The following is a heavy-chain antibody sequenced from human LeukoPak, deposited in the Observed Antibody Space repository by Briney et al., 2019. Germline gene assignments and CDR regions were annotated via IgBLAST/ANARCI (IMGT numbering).Heavy chain of an antibody. CDR3: ASANSSSWHYFDD. D-gene: IGHD6-13*01. Sequence: GRSLRLSCAASGFTFSDYTMHWVRQAPGKGLEWVAVISYDGSQKYYADPVTGRFTISRDNSKNTVYLQMNSLRAEDTAVFYCASANSSSWHYFDDWGQGTLVTVSS. J-gene: IGHJ4*02. CDR1: GFTFSDYT. CDR2: ISYDGSQK. V-gene: IGHV3-30*04.